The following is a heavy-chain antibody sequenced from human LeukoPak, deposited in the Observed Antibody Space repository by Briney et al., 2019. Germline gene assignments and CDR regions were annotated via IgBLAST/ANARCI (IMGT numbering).Heavy chain of an antibody. J-gene: IGHJ4*02. CDR1: LFTCSNYS. D-gene: IGHD3-22*01. CDR2: LSGSGVDT. V-gene: IGHV3-23*01. Sequence: GGSLRLSCAASLFTCSNYSMSWVRQAPGKGLEWVSVLSGSGVDTAAAKSVNGRFTISRDNSRNTLFLQRNGLRAEDTAVYYCPNTMSDHTGYYYDEWGQGTLVTVSS. CDR3: PNTMSDHTGYYYDE.